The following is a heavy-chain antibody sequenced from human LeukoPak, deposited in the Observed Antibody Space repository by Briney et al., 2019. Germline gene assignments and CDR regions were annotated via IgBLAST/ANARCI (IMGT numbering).Heavy chain of an antibody. D-gene: IGHD2-15*01. CDR3: ARGLGYCSGGSCYAVHVFFDY. CDR2: INHSGST. Sequence: ETLSLTCAVYGGSFSGYYWSWIRPPPGKGLEWIGEINHSGSTNYNPSLKSRVTISVDTSKNQFSLKLSSVTAADTAVYYCARGLGYCSGGSCYAVHVFFDYWGQGTLVTVSS. CDR1: GGSFSGYY. J-gene: IGHJ4*02. V-gene: IGHV4-34*01.